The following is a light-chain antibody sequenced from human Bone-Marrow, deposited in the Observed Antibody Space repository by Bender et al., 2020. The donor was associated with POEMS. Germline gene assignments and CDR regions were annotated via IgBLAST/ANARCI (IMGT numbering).Light chain of an antibody. CDR1: SSDVGSYGA. CDR2: EVY. J-gene: IGLJ3*02. Sequence: QSPLTQPASVSGSPGQSITISCTGTSSDVGSYGAVSWYQQYPGKAPKLMIYEVYKRPSGVSDRFSGSKSGNTASLTISGLQSEDEADFYCCSYAGSRHWLFGGGTKLTVL. V-gene: IGLV2-23*02. CDR3: CSYAGSRHWL.